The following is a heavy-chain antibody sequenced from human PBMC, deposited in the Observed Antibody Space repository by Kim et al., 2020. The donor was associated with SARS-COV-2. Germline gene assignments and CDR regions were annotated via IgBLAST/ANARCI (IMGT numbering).Heavy chain of an antibody. CDR1: GGSISSYY. Sequence: SETLSLTCTASGGSISSYYWSWIRQPPGKGLEWIGYIYYSGSTNYNPSLKSRVTISVDTSKNQFSLKLSSVTAADTAVYSCAREPHRYDILLDIWGQGTMGTVSS. CDR2: IYYSGST. D-gene: IGHD3-9*01. J-gene: IGHJ3*02. V-gene: IGHV4-59*01. CDR3: AREPHRYDILLDI.